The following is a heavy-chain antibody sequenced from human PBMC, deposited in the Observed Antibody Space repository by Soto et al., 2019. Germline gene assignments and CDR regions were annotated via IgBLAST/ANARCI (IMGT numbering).Heavy chain of an antibody. CDR2: IYPGDSDT. D-gene: IGHD5-18*01. V-gene: IGHV5-51*01. J-gene: IGHJ6*01. Sequence: PGESLKISCKGSGYSFTSYWIGWVRQMPGKGLEWMGIIYPGDSDTRYSPSFQGQVTISADKSISTAYLQWSSLKASDTAMYYCARHHTAVDPNYFYNGMDVWGQVPTVTVSS. CDR3: ARHHTAVDPNYFYNGMDV. CDR1: GYSFTSYW.